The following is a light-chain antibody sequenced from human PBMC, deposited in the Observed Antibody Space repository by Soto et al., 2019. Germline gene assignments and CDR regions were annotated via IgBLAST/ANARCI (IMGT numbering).Light chain of an antibody. J-gene: IGKJ1*01. Sequence: DIQMTQSPSSLSASVGDRVTITCRASQSVSSYLNWYQQKPGKAPKVLIYAASSLLSGVPSRFSGSESGTDFTLTISSLQPEDFATYYCQQSYSTPWTFGHGTKVEIK. V-gene: IGKV1-39*01. CDR3: QQSYSTPWT. CDR1: QSVSSY. CDR2: AAS.